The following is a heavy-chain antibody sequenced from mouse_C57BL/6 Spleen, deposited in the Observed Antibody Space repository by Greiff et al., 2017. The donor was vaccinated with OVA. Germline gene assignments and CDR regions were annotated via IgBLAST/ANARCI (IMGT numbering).Heavy chain of an antibody. CDR2: IAPSDSYT. CDR3: ALYYYGSRTGFAY. Sequence: QVQLQQPGAELVKPGASVKLSCKASGYTFTSYWMQWVKQRPGQGLEWIGEIAPSDSYTNYNQKFKGKATLTVDTSSSTAYMQLSSLTSEDSAVYYCALYYYGSRTGFAYWGQGTLVTVSA. D-gene: IGHD1-1*01. J-gene: IGHJ3*01. CDR1: GYTFTSYW. V-gene: IGHV1-50*01.